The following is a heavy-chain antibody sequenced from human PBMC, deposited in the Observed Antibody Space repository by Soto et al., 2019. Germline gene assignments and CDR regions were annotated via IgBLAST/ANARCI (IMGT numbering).Heavy chain of an antibody. V-gene: IGHV1-69*13. CDR2: IIPIFGTA. Sequence: SVKVSCKASGGTFSSYAISWVRQAPGQGLEWMGGIIPIFGTANYAQKFQGRVTITADESTSTAYMELSSLRSEDTAVYYCAREELAIGLLGSDYWGQGTLVTVSS. D-gene: IGHD2-21*01. CDR1: GGTFSSYA. CDR3: AREELAIGLLGSDY. J-gene: IGHJ4*02.